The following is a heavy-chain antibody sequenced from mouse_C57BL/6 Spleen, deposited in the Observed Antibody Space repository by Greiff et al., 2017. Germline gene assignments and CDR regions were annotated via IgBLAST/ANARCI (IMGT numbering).Heavy chain of an antibody. V-gene: IGHV1-53*01. CDR3: ARGGYYAY. Sequence: VQLKEPGTELVKPGASVKLSCKASGYTFTSYWMNWVKQRPGQGLEWIGNINPGNGGTNYNEKFKSKATLTVDNSSSSAYMQLSSLTYEDSAVYYCARGGYYAYWGQGTLVTVSA. J-gene: IGHJ3*01. D-gene: IGHD2-3*01. CDR2: INPGNGGT. CDR1: GYTFTSYW.